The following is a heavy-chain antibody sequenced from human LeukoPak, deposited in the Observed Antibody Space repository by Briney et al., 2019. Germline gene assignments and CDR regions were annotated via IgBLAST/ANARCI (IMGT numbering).Heavy chain of an antibody. J-gene: IGHJ5*01. CDR1: GGTFISYA. D-gene: IGHD4-17*01. CDR2: IIPIFGTA. Sequence: SVKVSCKASGGTFISYAISWVRQAPGQGLEWMGRIIPIFGTADYAQKFQGRVTITTDESTSTAYMELSSLRSEDTAVYYCARALSDYVDYMFDSWGWGTRVTVSA. CDR3: ARALSDYVDYMFDS. V-gene: IGHV1-69*05.